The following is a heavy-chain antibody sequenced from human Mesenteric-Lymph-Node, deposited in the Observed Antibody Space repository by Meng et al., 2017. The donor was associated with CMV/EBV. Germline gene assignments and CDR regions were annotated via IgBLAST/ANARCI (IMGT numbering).Heavy chain of an antibody. CDR2: TSISASTI. CDR3: TREVMYYYDSSGYEVDY. Sequence: GESLKISCAASGFTFSDYYMSWIRQAPGKGLEWVSYTSISASTIYYADSVKGRFTISRDNAENSLYLQMNSLRAEDTAVYYCTREVMYYYDSSGYEVDYWGQGTLVTVSS. D-gene: IGHD3-22*01. J-gene: IGHJ4*02. V-gene: IGHV3-11*04. CDR1: GFTFSDYY.